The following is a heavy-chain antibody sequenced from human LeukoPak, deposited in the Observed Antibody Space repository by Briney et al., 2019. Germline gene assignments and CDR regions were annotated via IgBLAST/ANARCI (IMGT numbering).Heavy chain of an antibody. Sequence: GGSLRLSCAASGFTFSSDWMHWVRQVPGKGLVWVSRIGTDGSRTTYADYVQGRFTTSRDNAENTLYLQMNSLRAEDTAVYYCARVKYGDNSNAFDIWGQGTLVTVSS. CDR3: ARVKYGDNSNAFDI. V-gene: IGHV3-74*01. CDR2: IGTDGSRT. D-gene: IGHD4-23*01. CDR1: GFTFSSDW. J-gene: IGHJ3*02.